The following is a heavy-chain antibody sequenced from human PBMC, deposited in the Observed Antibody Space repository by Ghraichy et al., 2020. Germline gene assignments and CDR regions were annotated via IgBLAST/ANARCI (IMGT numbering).Heavy chain of an antibody. V-gene: IGHV1-46*01. CDR2: INPSGGST. D-gene: IGHD6-13*01. CDR3: ARDPLIAAQYYYYGMDV. Sequence: ASVKDSCKASGYTFTSYYMHWVRQAPGQGLEWMGIINPSGGSTSYAQKFQGRVTMTRDTSTSTVYMELSSLRSEDTAVYYCARDPLIAAQYYYYGMDVWGQGTTVTVSS. CDR1: GYTFTSYY. J-gene: IGHJ6*02.